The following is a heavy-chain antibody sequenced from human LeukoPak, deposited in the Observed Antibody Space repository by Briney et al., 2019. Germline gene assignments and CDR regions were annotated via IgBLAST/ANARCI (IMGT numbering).Heavy chain of an antibody. J-gene: IGHJ4*02. D-gene: IGHD3-3*01. CDR1: GGSISSSSYY. CDR2: IHYSGST. V-gene: IGHV4-39*01. Sequence: PSETLSLTCTVSGGSISSSSYYWGWISQPPGKGLEWSATIHYSGSTYYNPSLKSRVTISVDTSKNQFSLKLSSVTAADTAVYYCARRRTIFGVAVDWGQGTLVTVSS. CDR3: ARRRTIFGVAVD.